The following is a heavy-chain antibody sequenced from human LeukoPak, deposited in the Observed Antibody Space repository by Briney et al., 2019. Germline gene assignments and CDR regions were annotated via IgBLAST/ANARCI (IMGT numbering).Heavy chain of an antibody. CDR1: GYTFTGYY. Sequence: ASVKVSCKASGYTFTGYYMHWVRQAPGQGLEWMGWIHPNSGGTNYAQKFQGRVTMTRDTCISTAYMELSRLRSDDTAVYYCARGDFGSGSYYKGLIDYWGQGTLVTVSS. CDR3: ARGDFGSGSYYKGLIDY. CDR2: IHPNSGGT. V-gene: IGHV1-2*02. D-gene: IGHD3-10*01. J-gene: IGHJ4*02.